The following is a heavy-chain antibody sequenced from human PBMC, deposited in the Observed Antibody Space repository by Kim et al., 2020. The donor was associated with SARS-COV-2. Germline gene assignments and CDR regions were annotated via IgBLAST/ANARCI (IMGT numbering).Heavy chain of an antibody. Sequence: RRSPPYNPSPKPRVTISVVTSRNQFSLKLNSVTAADTAVYYCVRDRELNYWGQGILVTVFS. V-gene: IGHV4-39*07. CDR3: VRDRELNY. D-gene: IGHD1-7*01. CDR2: RRSP. J-gene: IGHJ4*02.